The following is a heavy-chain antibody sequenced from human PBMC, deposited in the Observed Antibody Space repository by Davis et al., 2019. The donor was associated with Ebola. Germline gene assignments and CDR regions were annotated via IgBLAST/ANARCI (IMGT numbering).Heavy chain of an antibody. CDR2: LGTSADT. V-gene: IGHV3-23*01. CDR1: GFVFRNYV. D-gene: IGHD1-26*01. J-gene: IGHJ3*02. CDR3: AKDTSNIWFDI. Sequence: GESLKISCAASGFVFRNYVMSWVRQAPGKGLEGVSTLGTSADTYYADSVKGRFTISRDNSKNPLYLQMKGRRVEDTAIYYCAKDTSNIWFDIWGQGTNVTVSS.